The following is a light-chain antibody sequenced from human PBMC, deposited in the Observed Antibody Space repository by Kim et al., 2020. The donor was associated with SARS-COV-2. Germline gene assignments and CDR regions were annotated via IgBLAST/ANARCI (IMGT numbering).Light chain of an antibody. CDR2: HTS. Sequence: TGERASLSCRAGQVITSYISWYQQKPGQAPRLLIYHTSSRATGIPARFSGSGSGADFTLTISSLEPEDVALYYCLQRANWPPTWTFGQGTKVDIK. J-gene: IGKJ1*01. CDR3: LQRANWPPTWT. CDR1: QVITSY. V-gene: IGKV3-11*01.